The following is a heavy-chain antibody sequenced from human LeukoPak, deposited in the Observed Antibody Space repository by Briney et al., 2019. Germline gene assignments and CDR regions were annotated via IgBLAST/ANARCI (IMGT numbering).Heavy chain of an antibody. D-gene: IGHD2-15*01. CDR1: GFTFSTYE. Sequence: GGSLRLSCAASGFTFSTYEMNWVRQAPGKGLEWVSYISSRDSTIYYADSVKGRFTISRDNAKNSLYLQMNSLRAEDTAVYYCARGYCSGGSCYGGDYWGQGTLVTVSS. CDR3: ARGYCSGGSCYGGDY. J-gene: IGHJ4*02. V-gene: IGHV3-48*03. CDR2: ISSRDSTI.